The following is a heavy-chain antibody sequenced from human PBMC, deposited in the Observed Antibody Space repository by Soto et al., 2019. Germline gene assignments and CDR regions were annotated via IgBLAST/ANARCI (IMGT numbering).Heavy chain of an antibody. Sequence: GESLKISCRGSGYSFTDYWVGWVRHMPGKGLEWMGIIYPGDSDTRYSPSFQGQVTISADNSISTAYLQWSSLRASDTAMYYCARALTGTIQPQCFDHWGLGTLV. CDR2: IYPGDSDT. CDR1: GYSFTDYW. D-gene: IGHD1-7*01. CDR3: ARALTGTIQPQCFDH. V-gene: IGHV5-51*01. J-gene: IGHJ4*02.